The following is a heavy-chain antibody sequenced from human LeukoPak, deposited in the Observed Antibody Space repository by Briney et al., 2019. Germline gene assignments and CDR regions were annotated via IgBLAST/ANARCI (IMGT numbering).Heavy chain of an antibody. D-gene: IGHD2-2*01. CDR2: IYHSGST. CDR1: GYSISSGYY. J-gene: IGHJ5*02. V-gene: IGHV4-38-2*02. CDR3: ARRVPAAQSQGQRWFDP. Sequence: PSETLSLTCTVSGYSISSGYYWGWSRPPPGKGLEWIGIIYHSGSTYYNPSLKSRVTISVDTSKNQFSLKLSSVTAADTAVYYCARRVPAAQSQGQRWFDPWGQGTLVTVSS.